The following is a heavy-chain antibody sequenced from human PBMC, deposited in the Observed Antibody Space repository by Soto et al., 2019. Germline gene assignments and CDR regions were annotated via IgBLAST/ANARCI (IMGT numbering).Heavy chain of an antibody. J-gene: IGHJ4*02. D-gene: IGHD5-12*01. V-gene: IGHV4-59*01. CDR1: GGSISSYY. CDR2: IYYSGST. Sequence: NPSETLSLTCTVSGGSISSYYWSWIRQPPGKGLEWIGYIYYSGSTNYNPSLKSRVTISVDTSKNQFSLKLSSVTAADTAVYYCARVAYDADYWGQGTLVTVSS. CDR3: ARVAYDADY.